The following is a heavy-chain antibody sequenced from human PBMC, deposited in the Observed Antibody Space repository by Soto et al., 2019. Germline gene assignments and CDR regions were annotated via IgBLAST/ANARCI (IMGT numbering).Heavy chain of an antibody. Sequence: GSLRLSCAASGFPFSSYGMHWVRQAPGKGLEGVAVIWYDGSNKYYLDSVKGRFTISRDNSKNKLYLQMNSLRAEDTAVYYCARDWCTGDSCYSRFDSWGQGTMVTVSS. CDR2: IWYDGSNK. D-gene: IGHD2-15*01. CDR3: ARDWCTGDSCYSRFDS. V-gene: IGHV3-33*01. J-gene: IGHJ3*02. CDR1: GFPFSSYG.